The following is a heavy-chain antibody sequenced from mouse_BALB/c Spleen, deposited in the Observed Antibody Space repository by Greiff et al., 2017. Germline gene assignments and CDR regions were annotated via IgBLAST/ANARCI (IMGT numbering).Heavy chain of an antibody. CDR1: GYTFTDYN. V-gene: IGHV1-18*01. J-gene: IGHJ4*01. CDR3: AMITTHYYAMDY. D-gene: IGHD2-4*01. CDR2: INPNNGGT. Sequence: EVKLVESGPELVKPGASVKIPCKASGYTFTDYNMDWVKQSHGKSLEWIGDINPNNGGTIYNQKFKGKATLTVDKSSSTAYMELRSLTSEDTAVYYCAMITTHYYAMDYWGQGTSVTVSS.